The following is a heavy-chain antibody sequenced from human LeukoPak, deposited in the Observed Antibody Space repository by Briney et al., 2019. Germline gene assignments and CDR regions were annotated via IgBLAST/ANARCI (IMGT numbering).Heavy chain of an antibody. Sequence: SSETLSLTCTVSGGSINFYYWSWIRQPAGKGLEWIGRIYSTGSTNYSPSLKSRVTMSVDNSKNQFSLNLSSVTAADTAVYYCARGIADPYSFDSWGQGTLVTVSS. D-gene: IGHD6-13*01. CDR2: IYSTGST. CDR1: GGSINFYY. V-gene: IGHV4-4*07. CDR3: ARGIADPYSFDS. J-gene: IGHJ4*02.